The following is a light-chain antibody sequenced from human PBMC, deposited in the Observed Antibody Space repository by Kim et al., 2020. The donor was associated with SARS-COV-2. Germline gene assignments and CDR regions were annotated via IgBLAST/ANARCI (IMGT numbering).Light chain of an antibody. V-gene: IGLV2-11*01. CDR1: SVKNNY. CDR2: DVN. J-gene: IGLJ7*01. CDR3: CSHPAT. Sequence: QSALTQPRSVSGSPGQSVTISCTGTSVKNNYVSWYQQHPGKAPKLMTSDVNKRPSGVPDRFSGSKSGNTASLTVSGLQAEDEADYYCCSHPATFGGGTQLT.